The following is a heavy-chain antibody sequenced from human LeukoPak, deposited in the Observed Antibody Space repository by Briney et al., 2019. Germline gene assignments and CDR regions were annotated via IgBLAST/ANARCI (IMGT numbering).Heavy chain of an antibody. V-gene: IGHV4-59*01. J-gene: IGHJ5*02. CDR3: ARDFSALWFGELSGWFDP. Sequence: SETLSLTCTVSGGSISSYYWSWIRQPPGKGLEWIGYIYYSGGTNYNPSLKSRVTISVDTSKNQFSLKLSSVTAADTAVYYCARDFSALWFGELSGWFDPWGQGTLVTVSS. D-gene: IGHD3-10*01. CDR2: IYYSGGT. CDR1: GGSISSYY.